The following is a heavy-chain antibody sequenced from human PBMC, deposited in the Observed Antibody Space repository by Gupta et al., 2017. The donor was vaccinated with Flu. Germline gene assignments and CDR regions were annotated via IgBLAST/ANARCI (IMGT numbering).Heavy chain of an antibody. D-gene: IGHD7-27*01. V-gene: IGHV4-59*08. J-gene: IGHJ6*03. Sequence: QVQLQESGPGLVKPSETLSLTCTVSGGSISSYYWSWIRQPPGKGLEWIGYIYYSGSTNYNPSLKSRVTISVDTSKNQFSLKLSSVTAADTAVYYCARQGTGEYYYYYYMDVWGKGTTVTVSS. CDR3: ARQGTGEYYYYYYMDV. CDR1: GGSISSYY. CDR2: IYYSGST.